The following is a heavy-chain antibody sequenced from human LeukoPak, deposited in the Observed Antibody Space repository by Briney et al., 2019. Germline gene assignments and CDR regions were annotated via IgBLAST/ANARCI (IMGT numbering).Heavy chain of an antibody. Sequence: ASVKVSCKASGYTFTSYGISWVRQAPGQGLEWMGWISAYNGNTNYAQKLQGRVTMTTDTSTSTAYMELRSLRSDDTAVYYCARVKKPYDRSGYYRYWGQGTLVTVSS. D-gene: IGHD3-22*01. CDR2: ISAYNGNT. CDR3: ARVKKPYDRSGYYRY. V-gene: IGHV1-18*01. CDR1: GYTFTSYG. J-gene: IGHJ4*02.